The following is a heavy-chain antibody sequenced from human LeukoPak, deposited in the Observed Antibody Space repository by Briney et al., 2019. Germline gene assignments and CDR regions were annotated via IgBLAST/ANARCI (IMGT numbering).Heavy chain of an antibody. Sequence: TGGSLRLSCAASEFTFSTYGMHWVRQAPGKGLEWVAVISYDGSNKYYADSVKGRFTISRDNSKNTLYLQMNSLRAEDTGVYYCAKDLSSGSRRAYWGQGTLVTVSS. D-gene: IGHD6-19*01. J-gene: IGHJ4*02. CDR3: AKDLSSGSRRAY. CDR2: ISYDGSNK. CDR1: EFTFSTYG. V-gene: IGHV3-30*18.